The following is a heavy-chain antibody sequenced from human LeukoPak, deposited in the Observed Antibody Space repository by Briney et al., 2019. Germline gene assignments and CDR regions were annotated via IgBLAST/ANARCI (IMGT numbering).Heavy chain of an antibody. V-gene: IGHV3-33*01. CDR1: GFTFSSYA. CDR3: ARGAYCSGGRCPGAFDI. Sequence: PGRSLRLSCAAPGFTFSSYAMYWVRQAPGKGLEWVTIIWYDGSNKNYADSVKGRFTISRDNSKNTLYLQMNSLRAEDTAVYYCARGAYCSGGRCPGAFDIWGQGTMVTVSS. J-gene: IGHJ3*02. D-gene: IGHD2-15*01. CDR2: IWYDGSNK.